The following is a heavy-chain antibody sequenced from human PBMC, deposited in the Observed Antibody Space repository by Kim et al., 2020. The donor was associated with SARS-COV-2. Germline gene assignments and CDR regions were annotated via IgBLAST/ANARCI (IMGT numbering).Heavy chain of an antibody. V-gene: IGHV5-51*01. D-gene: IGHD3-22*01. Sequence: GESLKISCKGSGYRFTSYWIAWVRQMPGKGLEWMGIIYPGDSDTTYSPSFQGQVTISADKSISTAYLQWSSLKASDTAMYYCARRDYYDSSGYYLYYDYWGQGTLGTVSS. CDR1: GYRFTSYW. CDR2: IYPGDSDT. J-gene: IGHJ4*02. CDR3: ARRDYYDSSGYYLYYDY.